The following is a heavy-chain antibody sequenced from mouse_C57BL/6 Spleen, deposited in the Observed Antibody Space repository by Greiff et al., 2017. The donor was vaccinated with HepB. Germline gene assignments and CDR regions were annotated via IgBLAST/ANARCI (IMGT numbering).Heavy chain of an antibody. CDR2: ISYDGSN. D-gene: IGHD1-3*01. CDR3: ARDPYNGDAMDY. V-gene: IGHV3-6*01. Sequence: VQLQQSGPGLVKPSQSLSLTCSVTGYSITSGYYWNWIRQFPGNKLEWMGYISYDGSNNYNPSLKNRISITRDTSKNQFFLKLNSVTTEDTATYYCARDPYNGDAMDYWGQGTSVTVSS. CDR1: GYSITSGYY. J-gene: IGHJ4*01.